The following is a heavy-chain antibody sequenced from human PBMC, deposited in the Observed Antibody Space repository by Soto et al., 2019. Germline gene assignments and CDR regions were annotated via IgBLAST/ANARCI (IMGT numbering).Heavy chain of an antibody. J-gene: IGHJ4*01. Sequence: PGGSLRLSCAASGFTFSSYDMHWVRQATGKGLEWVSAIGTAGDTYYPGSVKGRFTISRENAKNSLYLQMNSLRAEDTAVYYCARGGSYRTGTTNFDYWGHGTLVTVSS. CDR1: GFTFSSYD. CDR2: IGTAGDT. D-gene: IGHD3-16*02. CDR3: ARGGSYRTGTTNFDY. V-gene: IGHV3-13*01.